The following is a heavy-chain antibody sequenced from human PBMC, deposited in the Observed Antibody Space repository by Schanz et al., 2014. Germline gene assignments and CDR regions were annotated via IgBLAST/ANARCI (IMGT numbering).Heavy chain of an antibody. V-gene: IGHV1-69*02. Sequence: QVQLVQSGAEVKKPGSSMKVSCKASGCTFSTYPINWLRQAPGQGLEWMGRIIPIHGIVNYAQRFQDRVRITTDKSTSTTYMELSNLTSDDTAVYYCARAGGPEDVFDIWGQGTMLTVSS. D-gene: IGHD6-13*01. CDR3: ARAGGPEDVFDI. CDR1: GCTFSTYP. J-gene: IGHJ3*02. CDR2: IIPIHGIV.